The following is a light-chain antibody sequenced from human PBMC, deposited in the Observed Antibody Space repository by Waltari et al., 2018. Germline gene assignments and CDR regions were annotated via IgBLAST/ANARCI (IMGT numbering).Light chain of an antibody. CDR1: QSVLYSSNDKNY. CDR3: QQYYSIDRT. V-gene: IGKV4-1*01. J-gene: IGKJ1*01. Sequence: DIVMTQSPDSLAVSLGERATINCKSSQSVLYSSNDKNYLAWYQQKPGQPPKLLIYWASTGESGVPDRFSGSGSGTDFTLTISSLQAEDVAVYYCQQYYSIDRTFGQGTKVEIK. CDR2: WAS.